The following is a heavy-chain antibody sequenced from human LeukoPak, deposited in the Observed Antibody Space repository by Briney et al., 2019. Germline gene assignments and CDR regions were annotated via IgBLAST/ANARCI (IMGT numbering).Heavy chain of an antibody. CDR3: AREPDTAMVTVDY. CDR1: GYTFTSYG. V-gene: IGHV7-4-1*02. CDR2: INTNTGNP. J-gene: IGHJ4*02. D-gene: IGHD5-18*01. Sequence: EASVKVSCKASGYTFTSYGISWVRQAPGQGLEWMGWINTNTGNPTYAQGFTGRFVFSLDTSVSTAYLQISSLKAEDTAVYYCAREPDTAMVTVDYWGQGTLVTVSS.